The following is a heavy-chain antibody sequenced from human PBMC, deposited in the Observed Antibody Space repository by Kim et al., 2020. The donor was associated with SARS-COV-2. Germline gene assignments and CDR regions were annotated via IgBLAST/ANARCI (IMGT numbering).Heavy chain of an antibody. V-gene: IGHV4-34*01. J-gene: IGHJ4*02. CDR2: GSH. D-gene: IGHD5-12*01. CDR3: ARGWLQSDY. Sequence: GSHNYNPSLRSRVTRAIDTSKDQFSLKLSSVTAADTAVYYCARGWLQSDYWGQGTLVTVSS.